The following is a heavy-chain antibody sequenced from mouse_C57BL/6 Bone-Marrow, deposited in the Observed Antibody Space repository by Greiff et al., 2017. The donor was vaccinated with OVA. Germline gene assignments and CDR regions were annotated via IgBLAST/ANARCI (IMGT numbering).Heavy chain of an antibody. CDR1: GYTFTSYW. J-gene: IGHJ3*01. CDR2: IYPGNSDT. D-gene: IGHD2-2*01. Sequence: EVQLQQSGTVLARPGASVKMSCKTSGYTFTSYWMHWVKQRPGQGLEWIGAIYPGNSDTSYNQKFKGKATLTAVTSASTAYMELSSLTNEDSAVDYCTKYGYDRAGFAYWGQGTLVTVSA. V-gene: IGHV1-5*01. CDR3: TKYGYDRAGFAY.